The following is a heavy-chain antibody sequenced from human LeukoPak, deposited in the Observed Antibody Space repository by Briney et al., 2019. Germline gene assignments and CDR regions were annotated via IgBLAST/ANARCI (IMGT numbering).Heavy chain of an antibody. J-gene: IGHJ3*02. D-gene: IGHD1-20*01. V-gene: IGHV3-74*01. CDR2: INSDGSST. CDR1: GFTFGCYW. CDR3: ARAPGSKWNAEAFDI. Sequence: GGSLRLSCAASGFTFGCYWMHWVRQTPGKGLVWVSRINSDGSSTNYADSVKGRFTISRDNAKNTLYLQMNSLRAEDTAVYYCARAPGSKWNAEAFDIWGQGTMVTVSS.